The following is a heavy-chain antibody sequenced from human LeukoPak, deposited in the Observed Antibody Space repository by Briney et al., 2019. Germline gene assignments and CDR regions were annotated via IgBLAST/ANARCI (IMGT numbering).Heavy chain of an antibody. CDR1: GFSFSKYG. CDR3: AREWGLIAVAGGPGY. CDR2: IWYDGHNK. D-gene: IGHD2-21*01. J-gene: IGHJ4*02. V-gene: IGHV3-33*01. Sequence: GGSLRLSCVASGFSFSKYGMHWVRQAPGKGLQWLAIIWYDGHNKYYANSVKGRFTISRDNSKNTLFLEMNDLKAEDPAVYYCAREWGLIAVAGGPGYWGQGTLVTVS.